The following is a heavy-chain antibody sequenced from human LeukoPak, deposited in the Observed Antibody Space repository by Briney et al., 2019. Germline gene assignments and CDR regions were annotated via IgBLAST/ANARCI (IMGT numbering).Heavy chain of an antibody. D-gene: IGHD7-27*01. CDR3: ARVSTGAWYFDP. J-gene: IGHJ2*01. CDR1: GFTFSSYW. CDR2: INSDGSTT. Sequence: LPGGSLRLSCAASGFTFSSYWMHWVRQAPGKGLVWVSRINSDGSTTTYADSVTGRFTISRDNAKNTQYLQMNSLRAEDTAVYYCARVSTGAWYFDPWGRGTLVTVSS. V-gene: IGHV3-74*01.